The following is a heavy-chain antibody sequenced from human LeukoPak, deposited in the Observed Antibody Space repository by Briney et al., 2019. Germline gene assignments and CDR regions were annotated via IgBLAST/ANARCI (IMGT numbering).Heavy chain of an antibody. V-gene: IGHV3-23*01. CDR1: GFTFSKAW. Sequence: GGSLRLSCAASGFTFSKAWMSWVRQAPGKGLEMVSGIYGDDDKTVYGDAVKGRFTISRDNSKNTLFLQMNSLRADDTAVYYCAKTQGYYDAWGQGALVTVSS. CDR3: AKTQGYYDA. D-gene: IGHD2-15*01. J-gene: IGHJ5*02. CDR2: IYGDDDKT.